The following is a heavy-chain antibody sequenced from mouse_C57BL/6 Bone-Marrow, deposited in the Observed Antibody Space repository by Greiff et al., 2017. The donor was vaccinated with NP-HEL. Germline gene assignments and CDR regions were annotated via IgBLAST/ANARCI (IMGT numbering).Heavy chain of an antibody. CDR3: TRPNWDWFAY. CDR1: GYTFTDYE. D-gene: IGHD4-1*01. V-gene: IGHV1-15*01. CDR2: IDPETGGT. J-gene: IGHJ3*01. Sequence: VQLQQSGAELVRPGASVTLSCKASGYTFTDYEMHWVKQTPVHGLEWIGAIDPETGGTAYNQKFKGKAILTADKSSSTAYMELRSLTSEDSAVYYCTRPNWDWFAYWGQGTLVTVSA.